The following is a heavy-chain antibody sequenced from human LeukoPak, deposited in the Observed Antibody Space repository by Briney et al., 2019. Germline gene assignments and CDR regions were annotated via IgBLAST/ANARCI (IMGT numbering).Heavy chain of an antibody. V-gene: IGHV4-4*07. J-gene: IGHJ4*02. CDR3: ASTSDSGGYYYDY. Sequence: PSETLSLTCTVSSDSISTYYWSWIRQPAGKGREGMGRIYTSGSNNYNPSLKSRVTMSVDTSKNPFSLKLSSVTAADTAVYYCASTSDSGGYYYDYWGQGTLVTVSS. CDR2: IYTSGSN. CDR1: SDSISTYY. D-gene: IGHD3-22*01.